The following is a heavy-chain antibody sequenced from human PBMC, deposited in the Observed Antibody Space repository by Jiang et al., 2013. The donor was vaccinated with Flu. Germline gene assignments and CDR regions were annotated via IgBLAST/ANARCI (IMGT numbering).Heavy chain of an antibody. CDR2: IYYSGST. CDR3: ARDKKGSSCYDY. Sequence: GLVKPSETLSLTCTVSGGSISSYYWSWIRQPPGKGLEWIGYIYYSGSTNYNPSLKSRVTISVDTSKNQFSLKLSSVTAADTAVYYCARDKKGSSCYDYWGQGTLVTVFS. D-gene: IGHD6-13*01. CDR1: GGSISSYY. J-gene: IGHJ4*02. V-gene: IGHV4-59*01.